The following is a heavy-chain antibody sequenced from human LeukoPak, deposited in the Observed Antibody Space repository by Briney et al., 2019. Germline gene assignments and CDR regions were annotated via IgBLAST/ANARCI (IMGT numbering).Heavy chain of an antibody. V-gene: IGHV3-23*01. D-gene: IGHD1-7*01. J-gene: IGHJ6*02. CDR2: ISGSGGST. Sequence: GGSLRLSCAASGFTFSSYAMSGVRQAPGKGLEWVSAISGSGGSTYYADSVKGRFTTSRDNFKNTLYIPMNSLTAEDTAVYYCAKGRANWNYQSYYYYGMDVWGQGTTVTVSS. CDR3: AKGRANWNYQSYYYYGMDV. CDR1: GFTFSSYA.